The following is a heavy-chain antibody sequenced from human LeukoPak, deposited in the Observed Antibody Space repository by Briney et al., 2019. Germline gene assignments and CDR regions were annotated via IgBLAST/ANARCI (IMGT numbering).Heavy chain of an antibody. Sequence: SETLSLTCAVYGGSFSGYYWSWIRQPPGKGLEWIGEINHSGSTNYNPSLKSRVTISVDTSKNQFSLKLSSVTAADTAVYYCARQESGYDYYFDYWGQGTLVTVSS. CDR2: INHSGST. CDR1: GGSFSGYY. CDR3: ARQESGYDYYFDY. V-gene: IGHV4-34*01. J-gene: IGHJ4*02. D-gene: IGHD5-12*01.